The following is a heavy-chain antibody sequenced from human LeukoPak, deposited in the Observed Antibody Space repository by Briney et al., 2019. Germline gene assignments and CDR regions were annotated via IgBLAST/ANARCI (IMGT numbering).Heavy chain of an antibody. CDR2: FDPEDGET. J-gene: IGHJ4*02. CDR1: GYTLTELS. D-gene: IGHD5-18*01. CDR3: ATSVTHKQLWYYFDY. V-gene: IGHV1-24*01. Sequence: ASVKVSCKVSGYTLTELSMHWVRQAPGKGLEWMGGFDPEDGETIYAQKFQGRVTMTEDTSTDTAYMELGSLRSEDTAVYYCATSVTHKQLWYYFDYWGQGTLVTVSS.